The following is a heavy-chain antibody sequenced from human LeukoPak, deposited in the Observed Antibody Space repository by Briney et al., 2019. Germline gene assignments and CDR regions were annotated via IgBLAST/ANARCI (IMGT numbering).Heavy chain of an antibody. CDR1: GGSISSSNW. CDR2: IYHSGNT. V-gene: IGHV4-4*02. D-gene: IGHD6-6*01. J-gene: IGHJ5*02. CDR3: ARGGTAGRLNNWFDP. Sequence: SPSGTLSLTCAVSGGSISSSNWWSWVRQPPGKALEWIAEIYHSGNTNYNPSLKSRVTISIDKSENQFSLKLNSVTAADTAVYYCARGGTAGRLNNWFDPWGQGTLVTVSS.